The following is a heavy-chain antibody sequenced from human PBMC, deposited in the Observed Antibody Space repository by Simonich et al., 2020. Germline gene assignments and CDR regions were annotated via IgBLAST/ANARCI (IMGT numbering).Heavy chain of an antibody. D-gene: IGHD1-1*01. V-gene: IGHV1-2*02. CDR2: INPTSGST. Sequence: QVQLVQSGAEVKKPGASVKVSCKASGYPFTGHYMHWVRQAPGQGLGWRGWINPTSGSTNYEQKFQGRVTMTRDTSISTAYMELSRLRSDDTAVYYCASSKRGYNWNDFDYWGQGTLVTVSS. CDR1: GYPFTGHY. J-gene: IGHJ4*02. CDR3: ASSKRGYNWNDFDY.